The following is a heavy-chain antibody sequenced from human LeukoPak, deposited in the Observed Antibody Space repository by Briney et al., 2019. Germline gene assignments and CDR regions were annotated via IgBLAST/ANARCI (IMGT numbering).Heavy chain of an antibody. CDR2: IGASGGST. V-gene: IGHV3-23*01. Sequence: GRSLRLSCATSGFTFSSYAMSWARQAPGKGLEWVSGIGASGGSTYYADSVKGRFTISGDNSKNTLYLQMNSLRTEDTAVYYCAKAEGYDILTGLDYWGQGTLVTVSS. D-gene: IGHD3-9*01. CDR3: AKAEGYDILTGLDY. J-gene: IGHJ4*02. CDR1: GFTFSSYA.